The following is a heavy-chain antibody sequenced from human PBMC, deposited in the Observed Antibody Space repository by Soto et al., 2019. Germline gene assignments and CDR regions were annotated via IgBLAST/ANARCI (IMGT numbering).Heavy chain of an antibody. D-gene: IGHD4-4*01. V-gene: IGHV4-34*01. J-gene: IGHJ6*02. Sequence: SETLSLTCAVYGGSFSGYYWSWIRQPPGKGLEWIGEINHSGSTNYNPSLKSRVTISVDTSKNQFSLKLSSVTAADTAVYYCARGGSPTTVTTRGLMDVWGQGTTVTVSS. CDR3: ARGGSPTTVTTRGLMDV. CDR2: INHSGST. CDR1: GGSFSGYY.